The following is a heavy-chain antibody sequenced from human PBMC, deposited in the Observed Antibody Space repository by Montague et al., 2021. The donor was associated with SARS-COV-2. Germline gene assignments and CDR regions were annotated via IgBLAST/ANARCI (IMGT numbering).Heavy chain of an antibody. V-gene: IGHV4-31*03. CDR1: GGSISSGGYY. J-gene: IGHJ6*02. CDR3: AGVSVEMATMGVYYYYGMDV. Sequence: TLYLTCTVSGGSISSGGYYWSWIRQHPGKGLEWIGYIYYSGSTYYNPSLKSRVTISVDTSKNQFSLKLSSVTAADTAVYYCAGVSVEMATMGVYYYYGMDVWGQGTTVTVSS. CDR2: IYYSGST. D-gene: IGHD5-24*01.